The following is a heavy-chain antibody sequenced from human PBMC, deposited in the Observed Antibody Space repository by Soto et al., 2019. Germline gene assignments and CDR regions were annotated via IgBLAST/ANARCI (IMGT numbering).Heavy chain of an antibody. D-gene: IGHD5-12*01. V-gene: IGHV3-21*05. J-gene: IGHJ4*02. CDR2: ISSSSSYT. CDR1: GFTLSTYT. Sequence: GWSLRLSCAASGFTLSTYTMNWVRQAPGKGLEWVSYISSSSSYTNYADSVKGRFTISRDNAKNSLYLQMNSLRAEDTAVYYCARDHHRYSGYDYVDYWGQGTLVTVSS. CDR3: ARDHHRYSGYDYVDY.